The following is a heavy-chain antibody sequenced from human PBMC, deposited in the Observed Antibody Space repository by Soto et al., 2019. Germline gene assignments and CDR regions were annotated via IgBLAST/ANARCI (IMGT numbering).Heavy chain of an antibody. CDR3: AAGGGPPRYY. CDR2: IYHSGST. V-gene: IGHV4-30-2*01. Sequence: QLQLQESGSGLVKPSQTLSLTCAVSGGSISSGGYSWSWIRQPPGKGLEWIGYIYHSGSTYYNPSLKSRVTISVDRSKNEFSLKRSSVTAADTAVYSCAAGGGPPRYYWGQGTLVTVSS. D-gene: IGHD1-26*01. J-gene: IGHJ4*02. CDR1: GGSISSGGYS.